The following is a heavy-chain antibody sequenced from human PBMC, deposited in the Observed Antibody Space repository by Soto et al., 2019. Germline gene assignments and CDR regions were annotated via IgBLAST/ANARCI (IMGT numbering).Heavy chain of an antibody. V-gene: IGHV4-34*01. CDR2: IIPSGIT. CDR1: GGSFSGYF. Sequence: QVQLQQWGARLLTPSETLSLTCAGSGGSFSGYFWSWIRQSPGKGLEWIGEIIPSGITNYNPSLKIRLTSSIDTSKNHFSLKVTSVTAADTGVYYCARGSSNDSWFLQYWGQGSPVTVSS. D-gene: IGHD6-13*01. J-gene: IGHJ1*01. CDR3: ARGSSNDSWFLQY.